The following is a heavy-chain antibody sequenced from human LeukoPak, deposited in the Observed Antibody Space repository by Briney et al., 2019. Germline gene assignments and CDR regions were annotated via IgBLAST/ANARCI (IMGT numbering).Heavy chain of an antibody. J-gene: IGHJ4*02. CDR2: ISSSYI. CDR1: GFTFSSYS. D-gene: IGHD3-22*01. CDR3: ARDPVEYYYDSSGFDY. Sequence: GGSLRLSCAASGFTFSSYSMNWVRQAPGKGLEWVSSISSSYIYYADSVKGRFTISRDNAKNSLYLQMNSLRAEDTAVYYCARDPVEYYYDSSGFDYWGQGTLVTVSS. V-gene: IGHV3-21*01.